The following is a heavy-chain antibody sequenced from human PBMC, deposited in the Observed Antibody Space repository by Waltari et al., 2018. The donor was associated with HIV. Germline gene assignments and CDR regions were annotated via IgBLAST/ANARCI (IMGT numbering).Heavy chain of an antibody. J-gene: IGHJ4*02. CDR1: GFRFSCYG. V-gene: IGHV3-33*01. CDR3: ARDSQAANDSLDC. CDR2: IWPDGSIT. Sequence: QVQLVESGGGVVQSGRSLRLPCAASGFRFSCYGMHWVRQAPGKGLEWVASIWPDGSITDYLDSVKGRFTISRDNSKKTLYLEMNSLRAEDTALYFCARDSQAANDSLDCWGQGTLVTVSS. D-gene: IGHD3-16*01.